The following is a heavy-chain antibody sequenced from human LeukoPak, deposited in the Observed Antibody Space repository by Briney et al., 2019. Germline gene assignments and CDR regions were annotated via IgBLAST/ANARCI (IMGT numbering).Heavy chain of an antibody. V-gene: IGHV1-69*13. D-gene: IGHD1-26*01. Sequence: SVQVSCQASGYTFTSYAISWVRQAPGQGLEWMGGIIPIFGTANYAQKFQGRVTITADESTSTAYMELSSLRSEDTAVYYCARSSGSYYSWFDYWGQGTLVTVSS. CDR3: ARSSGSYYSWFDY. CDR2: IIPIFGTA. J-gene: IGHJ4*02. CDR1: GYTFTSYA.